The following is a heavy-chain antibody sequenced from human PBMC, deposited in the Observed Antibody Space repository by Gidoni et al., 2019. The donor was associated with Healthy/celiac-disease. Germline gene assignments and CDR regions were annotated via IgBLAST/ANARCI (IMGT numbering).Heavy chain of an antibody. Sequence: QLQLQESGPGLVKPAETLSLTCTVSVCPISSSSYYGGWIRQPPGKVLEWIGSIYYSGSTCYHPSLKSRVTISVDTSKNQFSLKLSSVTAADTAVYYCASRRRYCSSTSCYPYWGQGTLVTVSS. CDR1: VCPISSSSYY. CDR2: IYYSGST. D-gene: IGHD2-2*01. V-gene: IGHV4-39*01. J-gene: IGHJ4*02. CDR3: ASRRRYCSSTSCYPY.